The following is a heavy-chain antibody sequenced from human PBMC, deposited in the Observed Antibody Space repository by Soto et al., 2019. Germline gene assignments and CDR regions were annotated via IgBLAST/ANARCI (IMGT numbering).Heavy chain of an antibody. CDR1: GGSVSSGSYY. CDR3: ARDPLQEGYCSGGSCYKTTYYGMDV. J-gene: IGHJ6*02. Sequence: QVQLQESGPGLVKPSETLSLTCTVSGGSVSSGSYYWSWMRQPPGKGLEWVGFNYYSGSTNYNPSLRSRVIISVDTSKNRFSLKLSTVTAADTSVDYGARDPLQEGYCSGGSCYKTTYYGMDVCGQGTTVTVSS. V-gene: IGHV4-61*01. CDR2: NYYSGST. D-gene: IGHD2-15*01.